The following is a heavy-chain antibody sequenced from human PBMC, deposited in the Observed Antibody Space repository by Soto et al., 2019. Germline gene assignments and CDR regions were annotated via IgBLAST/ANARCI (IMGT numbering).Heavy chain of an antibody. V-gene: IGHV3-7*01. D-gene: IGHD2-21*02. CDR1: GFTVSWNY. CDR3: ARGTYCGTDCHYHFDS. CDR2: IKQDGSAN. Sequence: GGSLRLSCAASGFTVSWNYMSWVRQAPGKGLEWVANIKQDGSANNYLDSVKGRFTISRDNAEKSVYLEMSSLRVEDTAIYYCARGTYCGTDCHYHFDSWGQGTLVTVSS. J-gene: IGHJ4*02.